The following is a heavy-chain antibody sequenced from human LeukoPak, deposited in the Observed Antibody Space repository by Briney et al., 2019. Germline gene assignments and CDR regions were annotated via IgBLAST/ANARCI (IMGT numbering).Heavy chain of an antibody. J-gene: IGHJ6*04. D-gene: IGHD5-12*01. CDR1: GYTFSNYG. CDR2: TSYNGNT. CDR3: AKGGYDQQTYYYYYGMDV. V-gene: IGHV1-18*04. Sequence: ASVKVSCKASGYTFSNYGISWVRQAPGLGLERMGWTSYNGNTNYAQKFQDRVTMTTDTSTTTAYMELRSLESDDTAVYYCAKGGYDQQTYYYYYGMDVWGKGTTVTVSS.